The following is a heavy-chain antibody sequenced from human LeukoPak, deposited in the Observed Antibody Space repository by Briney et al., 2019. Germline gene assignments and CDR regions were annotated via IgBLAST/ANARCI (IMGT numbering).Heavy chain of an antibody. CDR3: AKGSGSYSWTTSFDY. V-gene: IGHV3-23*01. J-gene: IGHJ4*02. Sequence: GGSLRLSCAASGFTFSSYAMSWVRQAPGKGLEWVSAISGSGGSTYYADSVKGRFTISRDNSKNTLYLQMNSLGAEDTAVYYCAKGSGSYSWTTSFDYWGQGTLVTVSS. CDR2: ISGSGGST. CDR1: GFTFSSYA. D-gene: IGHD1-26*01.